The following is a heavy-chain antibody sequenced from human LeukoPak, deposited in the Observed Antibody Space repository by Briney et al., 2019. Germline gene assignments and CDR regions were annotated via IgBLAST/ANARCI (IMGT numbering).Heavy chain of an antibody. D-gene: IGHD1-26*01. Sequence: GGSLRLSCAASGFTSSSYGMHWVRQAPGKGLEWVAFIRYDGSNKYYADSVKGRFTISRDNSKNTLYLQMNSLRAEDTAVYYCAKDRVIVGATLPDYWGQGTLVTVSS. CDR3: AKDRVIVGATLPDY. V-gene: IGHV3-30*02. CDR1: GFTSSSYG. J-gene: IGHJ4*02. CDR2: IRYDGSNK.